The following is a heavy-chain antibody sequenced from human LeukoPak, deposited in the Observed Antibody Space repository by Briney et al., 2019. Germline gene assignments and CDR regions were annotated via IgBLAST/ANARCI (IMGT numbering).Heavy chain of an antibody. V-gene: IGHV4-31*03. Sequence: SQTLSLTCTVSGGSISSGGYYWSWIRQHPGKGLEWIGYIYYSGSTYYNPSLKSRVTISVDTSKNQFSLKLSSVTAADTAVYYCARISQLELLNWFDPWGQGTLVTVSS. CDR3: ARISQLELLNWFDP. CDR1: GGSISSGGYY. D-gene: IGHD1-7*01. CDR2: IYYSGST. J-gene: IGHJ5*02.